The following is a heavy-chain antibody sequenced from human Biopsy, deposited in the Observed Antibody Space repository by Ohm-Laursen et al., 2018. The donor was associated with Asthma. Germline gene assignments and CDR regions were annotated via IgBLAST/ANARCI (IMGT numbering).Heavy chain of an antibody. CDR1: GFTFSSYG. CDR3: ARGLDYSGRSGFDY. Sequence: SLRLSCAASGFTFSSYGMDWVRQAPGKGLEWVALMSYDGSIKDYADSVKGRFTISRDNSMNTPYLHMNSLRVEDTAVYYCARGLDYSGRSGFDYWGQGTLVTVSS. D-gene: IGHD3-10*01. V-gene: IGHV3-33*05. CDR2: MSYDGSIK. J-gene: IGHJ4*02.